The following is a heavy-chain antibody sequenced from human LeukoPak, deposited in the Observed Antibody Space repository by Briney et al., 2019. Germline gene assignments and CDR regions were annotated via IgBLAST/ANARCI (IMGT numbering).Heavy chain of an antibody. V-gene: IGHV1-3*01. CDR3: ARDLYGQAMDYYDSSGFDY. Sequence: ASVKVSCKASGYTFTSYAMHWVRQAPGQRLEWMGWINAGNGNTKYSQKFQGRVTITRDTSASTAYMELSSLRPEDTAVYYCARDLYGQAMDYYDSSGFDYWGQGTLVTVSS. J-gene: IGHJ4*02. D-gene: IGHD3-22*01. CDR1: GYTFTSYA. CDR2: INAGNGNT.